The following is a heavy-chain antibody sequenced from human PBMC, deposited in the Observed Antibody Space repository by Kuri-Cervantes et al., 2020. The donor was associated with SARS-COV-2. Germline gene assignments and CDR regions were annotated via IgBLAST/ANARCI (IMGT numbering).Heavy chain of an antibody. CDR3: ARVHKAGATYYYYMDV. D-gene: IGHD1-26*01. J-gene: IGHJ6*03. CDR1: GLTFSSYS. CDR2: ISSSSSYV. Sequence: GESLKISCAASGLTFSSYSMNWVRQAPGKGLEWVSSISSSSSYVYYADSVKGRFTISRDNAKNSLYLQMNSLRAEDTAVYYCARVHKAGATYYYYMDVWGKGTTVTVSS. V-gene: IGHV3-21*01.